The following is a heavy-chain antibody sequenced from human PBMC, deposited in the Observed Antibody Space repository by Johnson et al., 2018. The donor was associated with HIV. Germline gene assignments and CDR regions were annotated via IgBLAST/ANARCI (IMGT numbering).Heavy chain of an antibody. Sequence: QVQLVESGGGLVQPGGSLRLSCAASGFTFSSYALSWVRQAPGKGLEWVAFIRYDGSNKYYADSVKGRFTISRDNSKNTLYLQMNSLRAEDTAVYYCAKDRGLLDAFDIWGQGTMVTVSS. CDR1: GFTFSSYA. J-gene: IGHJ3*02. V-gene: IGHV3-30*02. CDR2: IRYDGSNK. CDR3: AKDRGLLDAFDI.